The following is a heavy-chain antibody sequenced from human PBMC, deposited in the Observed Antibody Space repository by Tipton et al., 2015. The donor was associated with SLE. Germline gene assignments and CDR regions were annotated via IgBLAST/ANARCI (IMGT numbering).Heavy chain of an antibody. J-gene: IGHJ6*03. V-gene: IGHV3-9*01. CDR1: GFPFDDYA. D-gene: IGHD7-27*01. CDR2: ITWNSGII. Sequence: SLRLSCAASGFPFDDYAMHWVRQAPGKGLEWVAYITWNSGIIGYADSVRGRFTISRDNGRNSLYLQMTSLRPEDTALYYCAKALAGSSSYHYFYYMDVWGKGTTVTVSS. CDR3: AKALAGSSSYHYFYYMDV.